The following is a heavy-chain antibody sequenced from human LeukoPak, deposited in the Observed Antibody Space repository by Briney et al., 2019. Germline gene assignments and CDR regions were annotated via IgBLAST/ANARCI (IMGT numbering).Heavy chain of an antibody. V-gene: IGHV4-59*08. CDR1: GGSISSYY. Sequence: SETLSLTCTVSGGSISSYYWSWIRQPPGKGLEWIGYIYYSGSTNYNPSLKSRVTISVDTSKNQFSLKLSSVTAADTAVYYCARLGVYCSSTSCLDAFDIWGQGTMVTVSS. CDR3: ARLGVYCSSTSCLDAFDI. CDR2: IYYSGST. D-gene: IGHD2-2*01. J-gene: IGHJ3*02.